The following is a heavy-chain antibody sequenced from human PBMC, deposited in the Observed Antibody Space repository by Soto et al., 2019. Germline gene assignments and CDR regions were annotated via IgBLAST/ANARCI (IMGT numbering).Heavy chain of an antibody. V-gene: IGHV1-69*06. CDR1: GGTFSSYA. CDR2: IIPIFGTA. CDR3: ARDSRDIVVVVAARHYYYYYGMDV. D-gene: IGHD2-15*01. Sequence: QAQLVQSGAEVKKPGSSVKVSCKASGGTFSSYAISWVRQAPGQGLEWMGGIIPIFGTANYAQKFQGRVTITADKSTSTAYMELSSLRSEDTAVYYCARDSRDIVVVVAARHYYYYYGMDVWGQGTTVTVSS. J-gene: IGHJ6*02.